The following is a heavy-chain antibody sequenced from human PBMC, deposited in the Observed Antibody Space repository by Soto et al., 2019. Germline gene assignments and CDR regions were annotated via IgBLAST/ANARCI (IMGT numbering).Heavy chain of an antibody. CDR1: CGSISSSSYY. J-gene: IGHJ6*02. Sequence: KASETLSLTCTFSCGSISSSSYYWGWIRQPPGKGLEWIGSIYYSGSTYYNPSLKSRVTISVDTSKNQFSLKLSSVTAADTAVYYCARQGSSWPRLKEVNYGMDVWGQGTTVTVSS. CDR2: IYYSGST. CDR3: ARQGSSWPRLKEVNYGMDV. D-gene: IGHD6-13*01. V-gene: IGHV4-39*01.